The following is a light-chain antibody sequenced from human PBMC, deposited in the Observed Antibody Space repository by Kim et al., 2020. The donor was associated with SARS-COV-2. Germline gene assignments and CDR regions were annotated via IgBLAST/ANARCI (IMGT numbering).Light chain of an antibody. Sequence: VSPGERATRSCRASQSVSSNLAWYQQTPGQAPRLLIYGASTRATGIPARFSGSWSGTEFTLTISSLQSEEFAVYYCQQYNNWPPYSFGQGTKLEI. CDR1: QSVSSN. V-gene: IGKV3-15*01. CDR3: QQYNNWPPYS. J-gene: IGKJ2*03. CDR2: GAS.